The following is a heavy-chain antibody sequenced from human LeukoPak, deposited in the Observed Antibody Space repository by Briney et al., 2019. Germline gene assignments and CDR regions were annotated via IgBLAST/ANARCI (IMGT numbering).Heavy chain of an antibody. CDR1: GFTFSSYG. D-gene: IGHD6-19*01. CDR3: ARDRSGWGYFDY. Sequence: GGSLRLSCAASGFTFSSYGMHWVRQAPGKGLEWVAVISYDGSNKYYADSVKGRFTISRDNSKNTLYLQMNSLRAEDTAVYYCARDRSGWGYFDYWGQGTLVTVSS. J-gene: IGHJ4*02. V-gene: IGHV3-30*03. CDR2: ISYDGSNK.